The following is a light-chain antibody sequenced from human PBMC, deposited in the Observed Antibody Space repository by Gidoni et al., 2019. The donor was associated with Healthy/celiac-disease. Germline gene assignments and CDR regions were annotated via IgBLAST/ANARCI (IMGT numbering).Light chain of an antibody. CDR2: YAS. CDR3: PQRCYWPPALT. CDR1: QSVSSY. Sequence: ESVLTQSPATLSLSPGERATLSCRASQSVSSYLASYQQQPGQAPRLLIYYASNRATGIPARFSGSGSATAFTLTISSLVPDDFAVFYCPQRCYWPPALTFGGGTKVEIK. J-gene: IGKJ4*01. V-gene: IGKV3-11*01.